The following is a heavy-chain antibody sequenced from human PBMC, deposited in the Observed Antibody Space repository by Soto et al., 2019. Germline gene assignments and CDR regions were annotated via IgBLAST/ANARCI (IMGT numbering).Heavy chain of an antibody. CDR3: ARLGYSGYGSGK. CDR1: DGYLTSYY. CDR2: IFYTGRT. V-gene: IGHV4-59*08. D-gene: IGHD5-12*01. J-gene: IGHJ4*02. Sequence: QMQLQESGPGLVKPSETLSVTCTVSDGYLTSYYWSWIRQPPGKGLEWIGHIFYTGRTNYSPSLKSRATMSLDTSKNQLSLNLTSVTASDTAVYYCARLGYSGYGSGKWGQGTLVTVSS.